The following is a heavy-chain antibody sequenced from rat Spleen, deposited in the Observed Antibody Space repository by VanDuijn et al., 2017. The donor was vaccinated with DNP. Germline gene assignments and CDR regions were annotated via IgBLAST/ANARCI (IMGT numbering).Heavy chain of an antibody. Sequence: EVQLVESGGGPVQPGRSLKLSCVASGFTFSNYGMAWVRQTPTKGLEWVASIHTGGSTTYYRDSVKGRFTISRDNAQSTLYLQMDSLRSEDTATYYCARHRTIMPYYYAMDAWGQGASVTVSS. CDR1: GFTFSNYG. J-gene: IGHJ4*01. CDR2: IHTGGSTT. V-gene: IGHV5S13*01. D-gene: IGHD1-12*01. CDR3: ARHRTIMPYYYAMDA.